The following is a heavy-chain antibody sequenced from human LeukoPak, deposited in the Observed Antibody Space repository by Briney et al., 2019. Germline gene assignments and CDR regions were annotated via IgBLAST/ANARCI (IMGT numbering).Heavy chain of an antibody. J-gene: IGHJ4*02. CDR3: ARETPGYSYGLDY. CDR1: GFTFDDYV. D-gene: IGHD5-18*01. Sequence: GGSLRLSCAASGFTFDDYVMHWVRQAPGKGLEWVSLIHSNGGSPYYADSVKGRFTISRDNSKDSLYLQMNSLRPEDTALYYCARETPGYSYGLDYWGQGTLVTVSS. CDR2: IHSNGGSP. V-gene: IGHV3-43D*03.